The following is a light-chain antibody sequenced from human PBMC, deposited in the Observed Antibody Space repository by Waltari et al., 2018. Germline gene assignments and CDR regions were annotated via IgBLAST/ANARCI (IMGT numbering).Light chain of an antibody. J-gene: IGLJ3*02. CDR3: CSYAGNYVWV. CDR2: DVS. V-gene: IGLV2-23*02. CDR1: SRALGRYDI. Sequence: QSALTQPAAVSGSPGQSVTISCTGASRALGRYDIVPWYQQHPGNAPKLVISDVSKRPSGVSDRFSGSKSGDTASLTISGLQFEDEADYYCCSYAGNYVWVFGGGTRLTVL.